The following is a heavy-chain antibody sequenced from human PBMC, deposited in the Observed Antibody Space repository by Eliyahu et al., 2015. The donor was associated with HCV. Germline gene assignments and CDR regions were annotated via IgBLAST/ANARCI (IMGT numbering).Heavy chain of an antibody. J-gene: IGHJ4*02. V-gene: IGHV4-34*02. D-gene: IGHD1-26*01. CDR1: GESFSGYY. CDR2: INHYGNM. CDR3: ARGAAGATSRGRHWYFDF. Sequence: QVQLRQWGAGPLKPSETLSLACAVYGESFSGYYWTWIRQPPGKGLEWIGEINHYGNMNLNPSLESRLTISVDTSKNQVSLKLSSVSAADTAVYFCARGAAGATSRGRHWYFDFWGQGSLVTVSS.